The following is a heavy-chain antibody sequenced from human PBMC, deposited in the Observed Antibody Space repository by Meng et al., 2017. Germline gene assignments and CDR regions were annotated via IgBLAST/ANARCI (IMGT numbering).Heavy chain of an antibody. CDR3: ARGLFSTWSNVDF. J-gene: IGHJ4*02. CDR2: ISSSSNTI. V-gene: IGHV3-48*03. Sequence: GESLKISCAASGFTFSRFEMHWVRQAPGKGLEWVSYISSSSNTIYYADSVKGRFTISRDNAKKSLYLQMNSLRAEDTAVYYCARGLFSTWSNVDFWGPGTLVTVSS. CDR1: GFTFSRFE. D-gene: IGHD6-13*01.